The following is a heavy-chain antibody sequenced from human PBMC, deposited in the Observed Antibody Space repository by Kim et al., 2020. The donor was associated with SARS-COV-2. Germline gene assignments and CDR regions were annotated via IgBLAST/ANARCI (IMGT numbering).Heavy chain of an antibody. J-gene: IGHJ4*02. D-gene: IGHD1-1*01. CDR1: GFTFGDYA. CDR3: AKDNDFNWNDAYFDY. V-gene: IGHV3-9*01. CDR2: ISWNSGSI. Sequence: GGSLRLSCAASGFTFGDYAMHWVRQAPGKGLEWVSGISWNSGSIGYADSVKGRFTISRDNAKNSLYLQMNSLRAEDTALYYCAKDNDFNWNDAYFDYWGQGTLVTVSS.